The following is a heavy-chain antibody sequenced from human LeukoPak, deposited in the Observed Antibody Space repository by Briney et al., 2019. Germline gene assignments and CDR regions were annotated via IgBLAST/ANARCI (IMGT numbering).Heavy chain of an antibody. CDR1: GGSIFSYY. J-gene: IGHJ4*02. CDR2: IYYSGST. D-gene: IGHD2-21*01. V-gene: IGHV4-59*08. Sequence: KTSETLSLTCTVSGGSIFSYYWSWIRQPPGKGLEWVGYIYYSGSTNYNPSLKSRVTISVDTSKNQFSLRVSSVTAADTAVYYCARHLNNCGDDCYIFDYWGQGTLVTVSS. CDR3: ARHLNNCGDDCYIFDY.